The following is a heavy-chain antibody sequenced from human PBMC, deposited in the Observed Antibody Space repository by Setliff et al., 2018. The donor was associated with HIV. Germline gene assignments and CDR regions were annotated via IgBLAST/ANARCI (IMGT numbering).Heavy chain of an antibody. CDR3: VKGYCDTATCLPFDS. D-gene: IGHD3-16*02. J-gene: IGHJ4*02. CDR1: GYTFTSYY. V-gene: IGHV3-23*01. CDR2: VSNSGSEV. Sequence: SCKASGYTFTSYYMHWVRQGPGKGLEWVAGVSNSGSEVYYADSVGGRFTISRDNSRDTVYLQMDSLRPDDTAVYYCVKGYCDTATCLPFDSWGQGTLVTVSS.